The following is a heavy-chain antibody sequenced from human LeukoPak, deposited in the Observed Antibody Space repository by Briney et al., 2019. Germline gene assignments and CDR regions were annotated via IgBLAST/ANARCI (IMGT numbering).Heavy chain of an antibody. Sequence: GEALKISFKGSGYRFTSYWIGWVRPMPGKGLGWMGIIYPGDSDTRYSPSFQGQVTISADKSISTAYLQWSSLEASDTAMYYCARVLVPAAIGYFDYWGQGTLVTVSS. CDR1: GYRFTSYW. J-gene: IGHJ4*02. CDR3: ARVLVPAAIGYFDY. D-gene: IGHD2-2*01. V-gene: IGHV5-51*01. CDR2: IYPGDSDT.